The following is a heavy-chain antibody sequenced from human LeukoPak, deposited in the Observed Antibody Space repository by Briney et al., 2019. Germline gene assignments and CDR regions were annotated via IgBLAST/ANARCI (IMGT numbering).Heavy chain of an antibody. Sequence: PGRSLRLSCAASGFIFSSFAMSCVRQAPGKGLDWVSGISGGSENAYYADSVKGRFTISRDNSKNTLDLHMTSLAADDPAVYYCANMQLVKGVFEIWGQGTRVTVSS. V-gene: IGHV3-23*01. CDR2: ISGGSENA. J-gene: IGHJ3*02. D-gene: IGHD6-13*01. CDR3: ANMQLVKGVFEI. CDR1: GFIFSSFA.